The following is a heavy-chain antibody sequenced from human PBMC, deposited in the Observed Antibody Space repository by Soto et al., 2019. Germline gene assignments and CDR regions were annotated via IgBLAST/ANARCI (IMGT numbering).Heavy chain of an antibody. Sequence: ETLSLTCTVSGYSISGGSYWGWIRQPPGKGPEWIASIYHGGTIFYNPSLKRRVTVSVVKSNNQFSLKLSSVTAADTAVYYCAKANVMVVVGSNFDYWGHGTLVNVSS. J-gene: IGHJ4*01. CDR2: IYHGGTI. CDR1: GYSISGGSY. V-gene: IGHV4-38-2*02. D-gene: IGHD6-19*01. CDR3: AKANVMVVVGSNFDY.